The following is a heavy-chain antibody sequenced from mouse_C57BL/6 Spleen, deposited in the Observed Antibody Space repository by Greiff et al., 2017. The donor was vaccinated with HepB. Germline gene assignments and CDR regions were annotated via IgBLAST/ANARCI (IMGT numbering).Heavy chain of an antibody. D-gene: IGHD2-12*01. J-gene: IGHJ3*01. CDR3: ARDYSPGRFAD. V-gene: IGHV1-54*01. CDR2: INPGSGGT. CDR1: GYAFTNYL. Sequence: VQLQQSGAELVRPGPSVKVSCKASGYAFTNYLIEWVKQRPGQGLEWIGVINPGSGGTNYNEKFKGKATLTADKSSSTAYMQLSSLTSEDSAVYFCARDYSPGRFADWSQGTLVTVSA.